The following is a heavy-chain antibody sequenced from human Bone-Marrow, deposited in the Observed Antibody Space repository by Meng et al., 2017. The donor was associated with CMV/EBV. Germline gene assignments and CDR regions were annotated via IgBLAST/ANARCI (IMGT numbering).Heavy chain of an antibody. CDR1: GFTFSSYA. V-gene: IGHV3-30*04. J-gene: IGHJ5*02. CDR3: AGSMVVTPRNWFDP. CDR2: ISYDGSNK. D-gene: IGHD4-23*01. Sequence: GGSLRLSCAASGFTFSSYAMHWVRQAPGKGLEWVAVISYDGSNKYYADSVKGRFTISRDNSKNTLYLQMNSLRTEDTAVYYCAGSMVVTPRNWFDPWGPGNRVNGAS.